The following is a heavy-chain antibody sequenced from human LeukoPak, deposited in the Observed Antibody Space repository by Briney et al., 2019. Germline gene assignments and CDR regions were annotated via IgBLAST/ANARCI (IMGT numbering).Heavy chain of an antibody. CDR3: AKDHHDILTGYDY. CDR1: GFTFSSYS. J-gene: IGHJ4*02. Sequence: GGSLRLSCSASGFTFSSYSMNWVRQAPGKGLEWVSSIHSSGTHIYYADSVKGRFTISRSNAKNSLFLQMNSLRVEDTAVYYCAKDHHDILTGYDYWGQGTLVTVSS. V-gene: IGHV3-21*01. D-gene: IGHD3-9*01. CDR2: IHSSGTHI.